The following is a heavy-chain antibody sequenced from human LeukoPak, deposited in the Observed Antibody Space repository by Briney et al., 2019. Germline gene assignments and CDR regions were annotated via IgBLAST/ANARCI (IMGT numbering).Heavy chain of an antibody. CDR3: VKQRGIYLDFDY. CDR2: IIGSGGYT. Sequence: PGGSLRLSCAASGFTFSSYAMSWVRQAPGKGLEWVSAIIGSGGYTYHADSVKGRFTISRDNSKNTLSLQMDSLRAEDTAVYYCVKQRGIYLDFDYRDQGTLVTVSS. D-gene: IGHD1-26*01. CDR1: GFTFSSYA. V-gene: IGHV3-23*01. J-gene: IGHJ4*02.